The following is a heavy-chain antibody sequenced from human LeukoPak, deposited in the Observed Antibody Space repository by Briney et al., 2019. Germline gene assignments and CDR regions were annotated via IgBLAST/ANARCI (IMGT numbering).Heavy chain of an antibody. CDR1: GFIFSSYG. CDR2: VLYDGSKT. D-gene: IGHD4-17*01. CDR3: AKKGVPTTVTTTVDY. Sequence: GGSLRLSCAASGFIFSSYGMHWARQAPGKGLEWVAVVLYDGSKTFYADSVKGRFTISRDNSKNTLYLQMNSLRAEDTAVYYCAKKGVPTTVTTTVDYWGQGTLVTVSS. V-gene: IGHV3-30*02. J-gene: IGHJ4*02.